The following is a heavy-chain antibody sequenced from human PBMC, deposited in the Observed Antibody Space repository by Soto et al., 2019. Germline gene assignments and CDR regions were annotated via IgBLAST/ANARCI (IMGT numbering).Heavy chain of an antibody. Sequence: SVKVSCKASGGTFSSYAISWVRQAPGQGLEWMGGIVPIFGTANYAQKFQGRVTITADKSTSTAYMELSSLRSEDTAVYYCARQAFPLRDGRYYFDYWGQGTLVTVSS. D-gene: IGHD3-16*01. CDR3: ARQAFPLRDGRYYFDY. CDR1: GGTFSSYA. CDR2: IVPIFGTA. J-gene: IGHJ4*02. V-gene: IGHV1-69*06.